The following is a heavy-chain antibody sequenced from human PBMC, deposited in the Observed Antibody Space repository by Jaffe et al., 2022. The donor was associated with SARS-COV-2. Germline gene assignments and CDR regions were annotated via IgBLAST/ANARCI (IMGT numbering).Heavy chain of an antibody. CDR2: IWYDGTNK. Sequence: QVQLVESGGGVAQPGRSLRLSCAASGFTFRSYGMHWVRQAPGKGLEWVAVIWYDGTNKYYGDSVKGRFTISRDNSKNMLYLQMNSLRVEDTAVYYCARGSGWYQGPYHLDYWGQGTLVTVSS. CDR3: ARGSGWYQGPYHLDY. D-gene: IGHD6-19*01. J-gene: IGHJ4*02. CDR1: GFTFRSYG. V-gene: IGHV3-33*01.